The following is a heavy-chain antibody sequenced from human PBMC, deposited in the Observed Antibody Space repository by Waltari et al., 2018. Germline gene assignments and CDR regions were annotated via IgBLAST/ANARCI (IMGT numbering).Heavy chain of an antibody. D-gene: IGHD6-19*01. CDR1: GFTFDDYA. CDR3: AKGAVAGIGYYFDY. CDR2: ISWNSGSI. Sequence: DVQLVESGGGLVQPGRSLRLSCAASGFTFDDYAMPWVRQVPGKGLEWVSGISWNSGSIGYADAVKGRFTITRDNAKNSLYRQMNSRRAVDTALYYCAKGAVAGIGYYFDYWGQGTLVTVSS. J-gene: IGHJ4*02. V-gene: IGHV3-9*01.